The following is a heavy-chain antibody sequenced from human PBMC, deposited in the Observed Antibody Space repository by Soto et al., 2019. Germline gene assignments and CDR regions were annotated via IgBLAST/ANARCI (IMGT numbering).Heavy chain of an antibody. CDR1: GGSISSSSYY. CDR3: ARVTYYDFWSGYYLGYYGMDV. D-gene: IGHD3-3*01. J-gene: IGHJ6*02. CDR2: IYYSGST. V-gene: IGHV4-39*01. Sequence: SLTCTVSGGSISSSSYYWGWIRQPPGKGLEWIGSIYYSGSTYYNPSLKSRVTISVDTSKNQFSLKLSSVTAADTAVYYCARVTYYDFWSGYYLGYYGMDVWGQGTTVTVSS.